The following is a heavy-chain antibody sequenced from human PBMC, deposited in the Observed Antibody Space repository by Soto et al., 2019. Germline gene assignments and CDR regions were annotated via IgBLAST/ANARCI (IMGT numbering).Heavy chain of an antibody. CDR1: GYTFTSYG. CDR3: ARSQQTYKDVLTRIPLSYYYFGMDV. J-gene: IGHJ6*02. CDR2: ISAYNGNT. D-gene: IGHD3-9*01. Sequence: GASVKVSCKASGYTFTSYGISWVRQAPGQGLEWMGWISAYNGNTNYAQKLHDRVTMITDTSTSTAYMEVSSLRSGDTAVYYCARSQQTYKDVLTRIPLSYYYFGMDVWGQVHTVPVS. V-gene: IGHV1-18*01.